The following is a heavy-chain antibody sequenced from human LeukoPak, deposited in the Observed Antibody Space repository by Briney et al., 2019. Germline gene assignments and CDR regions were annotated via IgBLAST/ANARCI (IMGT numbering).Heavy chain of an antibody. J-gene: IGHJ4*02. D-gene: IGHD6-13*01. V-gene: IGHV3-30*04. CDR1: GFTFSSYP. Sequence: PGGSLRRSCAASGFTFSSYPMHWVRQAPCEGLEWVAVISYDGRDKHYADSVKGRFTISRDNSKNTLYLQVNSLRGEDTAVYYCARDRSIPAADYYFDYWGQGTLVTVSS. CDR3: ARDRSIPAADYYFDY. CDR2: ISYDGRDK.